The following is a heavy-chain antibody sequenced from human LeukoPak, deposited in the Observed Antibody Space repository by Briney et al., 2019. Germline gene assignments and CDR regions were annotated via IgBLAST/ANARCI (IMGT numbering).Heavy chain of an antibody. CDR2: IRYDGSNK. V-gene: IGHV3-30*02. D-gene: IGHD5-18*01. Sequence: GGSLRLSCAASGFTFSSYGMHWVRQALGKGLEWVAFIRYDGSNKYYADSVKGRFTISRDNSKNTLYLQMNSLRAEDTAVYSCARDPNTAMASFDFWGQGTLVTVSS. J-gene: IGHJ4*02. CDR3: ARDPNTAMASFDF. CDR1: GFTFSSYG.